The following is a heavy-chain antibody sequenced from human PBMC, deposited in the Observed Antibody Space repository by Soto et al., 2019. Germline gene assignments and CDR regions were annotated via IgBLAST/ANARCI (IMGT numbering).Heavy chain of an antibody. D-gene: IGHD6-19*01. Sequence: ASVKVSCKASGYTFTGYYMHWVRQAPGQGLEWMGWINPNSGGTNYAQKFQGWVTMTRDTSISTAYMELSRLGSDDTAVYYCARDLTAVAGSWSRFYYYGMDVWGQGITVTVSS. CDR3: ARDLTAVAGSWSRFYYYGMDV. CDR2: INPNSGGT. CDR1: GYTFTGYY. V-gene: IGHV1-2*04. J-gene: IGHJ6*02.